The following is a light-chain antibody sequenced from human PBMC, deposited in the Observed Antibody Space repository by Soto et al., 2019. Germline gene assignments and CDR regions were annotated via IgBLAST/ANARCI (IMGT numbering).Light chain of an antibody. J-gene: IGLJ3*02. V-gene: IGLV2-11*01. CDR2: DVT. CDR1: SSDVGGYKY. Sequence: QSALTQPRSVSGSPGQSVTISCTGTSSDVGGYKYVSWYQQHPGTAPKLMIYDVTKRPSGVPDRFSGSKSGNTASLTISGLQAEDEADYYCCSYAGTYTSWVFGGGTKLTV. CDR3: CSYAGTYTSWV.